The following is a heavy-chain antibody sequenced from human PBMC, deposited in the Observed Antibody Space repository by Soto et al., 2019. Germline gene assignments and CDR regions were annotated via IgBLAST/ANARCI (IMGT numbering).Heavy chain of an antibody. Sequence: QVQLVESGGGVVQPGRSLRLSCAASGFTFSSYAMHWVRQAPGKGLEWVAVISSDGSNKYYADSVKGRFTISRDNSKNTMYQQMNSLRAEDTAVYYCARMASFYCSGGSCYPTYGMDVWGQGTTGTVSS. CDR2: ISSDGSNK. V-gene: IGHV3-30-3*01. CDR1: GFTFSSYA. CDR3: ARMASFYCSGGSCYPTYGMDV. J-gene: IGHJ6*02. D-gene: IGHD2-15*01.